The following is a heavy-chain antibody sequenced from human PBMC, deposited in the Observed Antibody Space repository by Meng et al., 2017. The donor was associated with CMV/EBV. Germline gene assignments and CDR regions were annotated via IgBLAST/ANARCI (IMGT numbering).Heavy chain of an antibody. Sequence: GSQVDVSVKGAGGTCMIYAIIWVRQARGQGLGWMGGIIPIFGTANYAQKFQGRVTITADESTSTAYMELSSLRSEDTAVYYCARRGSYYGSGSYYNWFDPWGQGTLVTVSS. J-gene: IGHJ5*02. CDR1: GGTCMIYA. CDR2: IIPIFGTA. D-gene: IGHD3-10*01. V-gene: IGHV1-69*01. CDR3: ARRGSYYGSGSYYNWFDP.